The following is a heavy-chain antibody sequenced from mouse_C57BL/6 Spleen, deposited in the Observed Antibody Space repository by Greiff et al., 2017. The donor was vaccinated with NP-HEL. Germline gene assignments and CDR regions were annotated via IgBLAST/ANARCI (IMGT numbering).Heavy chain of an antibody. CDR3: SRLGDGMGY. J-gene: IGHJ3*01. Sequence: QVQLQQPGAELVKPGASVKLSCKASGYTFTSYWMQWVKQRPGQGLEWIGEIDPSDSYTNYNQKFKGKATLTVDTSSSTAYMQLSSLTSEDSAVYYCSRLGDGMGYWGQGTLVTVSA. D-gene: IGHD2-3*01. CDR2: IDPSDSYT. CDR1: GYTFTSYW. V-gene: IGHV1-50*01.